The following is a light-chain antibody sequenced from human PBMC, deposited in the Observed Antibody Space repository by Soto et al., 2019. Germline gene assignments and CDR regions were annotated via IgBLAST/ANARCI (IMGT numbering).Light chain of an antibody. CDR3: QTWGSGTVA. CDR1: SGHSNYV. CDR2: IHSDGSH. J-gene: IGLJ2*01. V-gene: IGLV4-69*01. Sequence: VLTQSPSASASLGASVKLTCTLSSGHSNYVIAWHQQQSEKGPRFLMKIHSDGSHRKGDGIPDRFSGSSSGAERYLTISSLQSEDEADYYCQTWGSGTVAFGGGTKLTVL.